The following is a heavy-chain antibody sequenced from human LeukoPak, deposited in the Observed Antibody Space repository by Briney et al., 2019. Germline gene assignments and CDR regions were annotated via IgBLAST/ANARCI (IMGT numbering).Heavy chain of an antibody. CDR1: GFTFDDYA. D-gene: IGHD2/OR15-2a*01. Sequence: PGGSLRLSCAASGFTFDDYAMHWVRQAPGKGLEWVSGISWNSGSIGYADSVKGRFTISRDNAKNSLYLQVNSLRAEDTAVYYCARGTVFLDYWGQGTLVTVSS. CDR2: ISWNSGSI. J-gene: IGHJ4*02. CDR3: ARGTVFLDY. V-gene: IGHV3-9*01.